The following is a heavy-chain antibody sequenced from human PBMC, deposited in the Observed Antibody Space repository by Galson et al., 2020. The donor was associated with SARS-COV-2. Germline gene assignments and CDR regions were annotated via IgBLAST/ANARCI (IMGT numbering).Heavy chain of an antibody. Sequence: GGSLRLSCAASGFTFSDYYMSWIRQAPGKGLEWVSYISSSSSYTNYADSVKGRFTISRDNAKNSLYLQMNSLRAEDTAVYYCARDNGGYCSSTSCDSVEDSSWEPGNPFDYWGQGTLVTVSS. CDR3: ARDNGGYCSSTSCDSVEDSSWEPGNPFDY. CDR2: ISSSSSYT. V-gene: IGHV3-11*05. J-gene: IGHJ4*02. D-gene: IGHD2-2*01. CDR1: GFTFSDYY.